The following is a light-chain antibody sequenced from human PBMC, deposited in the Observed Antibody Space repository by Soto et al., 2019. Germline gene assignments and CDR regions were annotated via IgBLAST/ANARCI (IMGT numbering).Light chain of an antibody. J-gene: IGKJ1*01. V-gene: IGKV1-5*01. Sequence: DIQMTQSPSTLSASVGDRVIITCRASQSISNWLAWYQQKPGKAPKLLIYDASNLESGVPPRFSDSGSGTEFTLTISSLQPADFATYYCQQYNSYLTFGQGTKVDIK. CDR2: DAS. CDR3: QQYNSYLT. CDR1: QSISNW.